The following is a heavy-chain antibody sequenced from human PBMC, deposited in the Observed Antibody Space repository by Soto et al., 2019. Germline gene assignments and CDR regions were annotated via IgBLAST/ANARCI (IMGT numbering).Heavy chain of an antibody. V-gene: IGHV2-5*01. CDR3: AHRPTSTDDFYFDY. D-gene: IGHD2-21*02. CDR1: GFSLTTSGVA. CDR2: FYCYDDK. Sequence: QITLTESGPTLVTPTQTLTLTCSFSGFSLTTSGVAVGWFRQPPGKAPEWLARFYCYDDKRYSPSMSSRLTVTGASSKNPVVLTLANVDPVDSGTYYCAHRPTSTDDFYFDYWGQGTLVTVSS. J-gene: IGHJ4*02.